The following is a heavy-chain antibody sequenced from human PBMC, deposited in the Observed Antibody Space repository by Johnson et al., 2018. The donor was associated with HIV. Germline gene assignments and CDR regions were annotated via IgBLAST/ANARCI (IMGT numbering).Heavy chain of an antibody. CDR3: ARGGRYSESVNDAHDI. CDR1: GFSFSNYW. Sequence: VQLVESGGALVQPGGSLRLSCVASGFSFSNYWMHWVRQAPGKGPVWVSRISPDESKTDYADSEKVRFTISRDNAKNTLHLQMNSLRGEDTAGYYCARGGRYSESVNDAHDIWGQGTKVTVSS. V-gene: IGHV3-74*02. CDR2: ISPDESKT. D-gene: IGHD1-26*01. J-gene: IGHJ3*02.